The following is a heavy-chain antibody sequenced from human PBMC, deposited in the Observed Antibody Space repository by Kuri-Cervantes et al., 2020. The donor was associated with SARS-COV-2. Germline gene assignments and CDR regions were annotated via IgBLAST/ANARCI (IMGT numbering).Heavy chain of an antibody. Sequence: ASVKVSCKASGYTFTSYYMHWVRQAPGQGLEWMGIINPSGGSTSYAQKFQGRVTMTRDTSTSTVYMELSSLRSEDTAVYYCARDGTHVYDYVWGSYRWADYWGQGTLVTV. CDR1: GYTFTSYY. CDR3: ARDGTHVYDYVWGSYRWADY. CDR2: INPSGGST. D-gene: IGHD3-16*02. V-gene: IGHV1-46*01. J-gene: IGHJ4*02.